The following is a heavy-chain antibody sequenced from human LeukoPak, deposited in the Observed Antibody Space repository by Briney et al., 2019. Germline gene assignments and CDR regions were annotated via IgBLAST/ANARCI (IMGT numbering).Heavy chain of an antibody. CDR2: ISWDGTT. Sequence: GGSLRLSCAASGFTFEDYTMHWVRQAPGKTLEWVSLISWDGTTFYADSVKGRFTISRDNNKDSLYLRMDTLRSEDTAFYYCVKDLSYETSGSFFDYWGQGTLVTVS. V-gene: IGHV3-43*01. D-gene: IGHD3-22*01. J-gene: IGHJ4*02. CDR1: GFTFEDYT. CDR3: VKDLSYETSGSFFDY.